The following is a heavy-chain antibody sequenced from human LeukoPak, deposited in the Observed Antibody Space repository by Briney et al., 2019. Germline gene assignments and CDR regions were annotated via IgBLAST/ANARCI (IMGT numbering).Heavy chain of an antibody. CDR2: IYYSGRT. CDR3: ARDQRYQLLWHAFDI. CDR1: YGSISDISYY. Sequence: SETLSLTCTVSYGSISDISYYWGWIRQPPGKGLEWIGSIYYSGRTYYNSSLKSRVTISVDTSKNQFSLKVTSVTAADTAVYYCARDQRYQLLWHAFDIWGQGTMVTVSS. D-gene: IGHD2-2*01. V-gene: IGHV4-39*07. J-gene: IGHJ3*02.